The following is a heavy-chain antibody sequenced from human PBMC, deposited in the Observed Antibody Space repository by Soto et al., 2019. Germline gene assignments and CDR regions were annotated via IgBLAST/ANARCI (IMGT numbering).Heavy chain of an antibody. CDR2: MNPNSGNT. J-gene: IGHJ6*02. D-gene: IGHD5-12*01. CDR1: GYTFTSYD. V-gene: IGHV1-8*01. Sequence: GASVKVSCKASGYTFTSYDINWVRQATGQGLEWMGWMNPNSGNTGYAQKFQGRVTMTRNTSISTAYMELSSLRSEDTAVYYCARHPRGIVATINGSYYYGMDVWGQGTTVTVSS. CDR3: ARHPRGIVATINGSYYYGMDV.